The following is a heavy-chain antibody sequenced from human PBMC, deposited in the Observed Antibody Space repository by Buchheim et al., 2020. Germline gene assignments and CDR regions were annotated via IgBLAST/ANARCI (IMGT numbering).Heavy chain of an antibody. Sequence: QLQLQESGPGLVKPSETLSLTCTVSGGSISSSSYYWGWIRQPPGKGLEWIGSIYYSGSTYYNPSLKSRVTISVDTSKNQFSLKLSSVTAADTAVYYCARKWSSGYPSYWYFDLWGRGTL. CDR2: IYYSGST. CDR3: ARKWSSGYPSYWYFDL. V-gene: IGHV4-39*01. CDR1: GGSISSSSYY. D-gene: IGHD6-19*01. J-gene: IGHJ2*01.